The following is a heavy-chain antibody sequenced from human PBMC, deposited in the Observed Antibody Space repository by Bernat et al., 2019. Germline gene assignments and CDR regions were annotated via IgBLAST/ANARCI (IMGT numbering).Heavy chain of an antibody. CDR1: GYTFTSYA. J-gene: IGHJ4*02. CDR2: INAGNGNT. V-gene: IGHV1-3*01. CDR3: ARRVAGSRGADY. D-gene: IGHD6-19*01. Sequence: QVQLVQSGAEVKKPGASVKASCKASGYTFTSYAMHWVRQAPGQRLEWMGWINAGNGNTKYSQKFQGRVTITRDTSASTAYMELSSLRSEDTAVYYCARRVAGSRGADYWGQGTLVTVSS.